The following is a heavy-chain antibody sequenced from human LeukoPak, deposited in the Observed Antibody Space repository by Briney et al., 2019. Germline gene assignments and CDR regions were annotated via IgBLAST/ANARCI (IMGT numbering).Heavy chain of an antibody. CDR1: GGSISSNNYY. D-gene: IGHD1-26*01. CDR3: ARSILYSGNFLGKGMDV. J-gene: IGHJ6*02. V-gene: IGHV4-39*01. Sequence: SETLSLTCTVSGGSISSNNYYWGWIRQPPGKGLEWIGTIYYSGSTYYNPSLKSRVTISVDTSKNQFSLKLNSVTAADTAVYYCARSILYSGNFLGKGMDVWGQGTTVTVSS. CDR2: IYYSGST.